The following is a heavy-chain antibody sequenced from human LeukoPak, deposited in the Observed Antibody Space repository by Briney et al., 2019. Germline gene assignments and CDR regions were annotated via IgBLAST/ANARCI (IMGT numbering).Heavy chain of an antibody. Sequence: AGGSLRLSCATSGFTFSNYGMRWVRQAPGKGLEWVAYIQYDGNTYSYSDSAKGRFTISRDNSKSTLYLQMNSLRPEDSAVYYCAKDLALYTFFGVVGFDYWGQGSLVTVSS. CDR3: AKDLALYTFFGVVGFDY. CDR1: GFTFSNYG. CDR2: IQYDGNTY. V-gene: IGHV3-30*02. J-gene: IGHJ4*02. D-gene: IGHD3-3*01.